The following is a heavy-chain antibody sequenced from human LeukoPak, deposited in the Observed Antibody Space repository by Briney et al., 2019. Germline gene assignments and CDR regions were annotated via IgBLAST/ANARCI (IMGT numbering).Heavy chain of an antibody. D-gene: IGHD2-2*01. Sequence: SQTLSLTCTVSGGSISSGSYYWSWIRQPPGKGLEWIGYIYYSGSTNYNPSLRGRVTISVDTSKNQFSLRLSSVTAADTAVYYCARGRRVPAAIYYYYYMDVWGKGTTVTISS. CDR3: ARGRRVPAAIYYYYYMDV. CDR2: IYYSGST. CDR1: GGSISSGSYY. J-gene: IGHJ6*03. V-gene: IGHV4-61*01.